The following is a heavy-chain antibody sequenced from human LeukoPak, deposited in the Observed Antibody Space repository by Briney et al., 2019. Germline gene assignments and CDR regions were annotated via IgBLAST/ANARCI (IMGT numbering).Heavy chain of an antibody. CDR1: GITISSYW. Sequence: GGSLRLSCAAPGITISSYWMSWVRQAPGKGLEWVSVIYSGGSTYYADSVKGRFTISRDNSKNTLYLQMNSLRAEDTAVYYCATLYYDILTGSPYSFHYWGQGTLVTVSS. CDR3: ATLYYDILTGSPYSFHY. D-gene: IGHD3-9*01. CDR2: IYSGGST. V-gene: IGHV3-66*01. J-gene: IGHJ4*02.